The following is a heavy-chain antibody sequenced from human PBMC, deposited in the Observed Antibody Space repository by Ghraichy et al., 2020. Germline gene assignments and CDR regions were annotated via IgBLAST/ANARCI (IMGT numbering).Heavy chain of an antibody. Sequence: SETLSLTCTVSGGSISSYYWSWIRQPPGKGLEWIGYIYYSGSTNYNPSLKSRVTISVDTSKNQFSLKLSSVTAADTAVYYCSRAPMVRGVIDWYFDLWGRGTLVTVSS. J-gene: IGHJ2*01. V-gene: IGHV4-59*01. CDR3: SRAPMVRGVIDWYFDL. CDR2: IYYSGST. D-gene: IGHD3-10*01. CDR1: GGSISSYY.